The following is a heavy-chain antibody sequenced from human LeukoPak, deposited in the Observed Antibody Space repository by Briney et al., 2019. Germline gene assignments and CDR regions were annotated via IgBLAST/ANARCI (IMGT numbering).Heavy chain of an antibody. CDR2: FYSSGST. V-gene: IGHV4-39*01. Sequence: PSETLSLTCSVSGASISSSSSYWGWIRQTPGKGLEWIGSFYSSGSTDYTPSLKSRVTISVDTSKNQFSLNPSSVTAADTALYFCARAYSIGWYRGAFDIWGQGTRVTVSS. D-gene: IGHD6-19*01. CDR3: ARAYSIGWYRGAFDI. J-gene: IGHJ3*02. CDR1: GASISSSSSY.